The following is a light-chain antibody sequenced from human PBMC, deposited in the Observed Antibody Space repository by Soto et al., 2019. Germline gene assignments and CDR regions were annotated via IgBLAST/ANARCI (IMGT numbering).Light chain of an antibody. CDR3: QKYGSSPLT. Sequence: ETVLTQSPGTLSLSPGERATLSCRASQSVSSNWIAWYQQKPGQAPRFLIYGASTRATGTPDGFSGSGSGKDFTLTISRLEPEDCAVDYYQKYGSSPLTFGGGTKVEIK. J-gene: IGKJ4*01. V-gene: IGKV3-20*01. CDR1: QSVSSNW. CDR2: GAS.